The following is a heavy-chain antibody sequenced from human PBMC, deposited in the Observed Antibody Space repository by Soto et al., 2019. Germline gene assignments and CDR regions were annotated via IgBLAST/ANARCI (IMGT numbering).Heavy chain of an antibody. V-gene: IGHV4-39*01. J-gene: IGHJ6*02. CDR3: ASDPWFGALYYYYGMDV. D-gene: IGHD3-10*01. CDR1: GGSISSSSYY. Sequence: SETLSLTCTVSGGSISSSSYYWGWIRQPPGKGLEWIGSIYYSGSTYYNPSLKSRVTISVDTSKNQFSLKLSSVTAADTAVYYCASDPWFGALYYYYGMDVWGQGTTVTVSS. CDR2: IYYSGST.